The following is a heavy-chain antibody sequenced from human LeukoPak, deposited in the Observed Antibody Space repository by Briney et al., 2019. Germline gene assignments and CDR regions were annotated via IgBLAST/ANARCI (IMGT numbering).Heavy chain of an antibody. D-gene: IGHD6-19*01. J-gene: IGHJ4*02. Sequence: PSETLSLTCTVSGGSISSYYWSWIRQPAGKGLEWIGRIYTSGSTNYNPSLKSRVTMSVDTSKNQFSLQLNSVTPEDTAVYYCARDPGWLDFDYWGQGTLVTVSS. V-gene: IGHV4-4*07. CDR1: GGSISSYY. CDR3: ARDPGWLDFDY. CDR2: IYTSGST.